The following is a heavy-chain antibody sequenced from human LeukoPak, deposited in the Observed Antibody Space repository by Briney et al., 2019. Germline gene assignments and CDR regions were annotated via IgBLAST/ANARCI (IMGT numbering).Heavy chain of an antibody. CDR1: GFIFSSYS. Sequence: GGSLRLSCAASGFIFSSYSMNWVRQAPGKGLEWVSYISNSSSNIYYADSVKGRFTISRDNAKNSLYLQMNSLRDEDTAVYYCARGSAWGLRREDYYYYGMDVWGQGTTVTVSS. V-gene: IGHV3-48*02. D-gene: IGHD1-26*01. CDR2: ISNSSSNI. CDR3: ARGSAWGLRREDYYYYGMDV. J-gene: IGHJ6*02.